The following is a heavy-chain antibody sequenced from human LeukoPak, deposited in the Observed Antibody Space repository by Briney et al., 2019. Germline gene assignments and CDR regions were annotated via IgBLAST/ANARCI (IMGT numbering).Heavy chain of an antibody. J-gene: IGHJ5*02. Sequence: PSETLSLTCTVSGDSMIDNNSYWGWTRQSPQKGLEWIASIYYNGRSLYNPSLRSRVTISLDAPKNLIFLKLSSVTAADTAVYYCTKDSFGAVRDSWGRGILVTVSS. D-gene: IGHD1-26*01. CDR1: GDSMIDNNSY. CDR3: TKDSFGAVRDS. V-gene: IGHV4-39*07. CDR2: IYYNGRS.